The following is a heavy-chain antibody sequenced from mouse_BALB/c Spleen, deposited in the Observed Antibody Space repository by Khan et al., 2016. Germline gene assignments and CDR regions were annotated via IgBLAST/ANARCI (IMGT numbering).Heavy chain of an antibody. CDR3: ARPYGSSYVGFAY. CDR2: ITSYNGAT. V-gene: IGHV1S34*01. Sequence: LVKTGASVKISCKASGYSFTGYYMHWVKQSHGKSLEWIGYITSYNGATSYNQKFKGKATFTVDTSSSTAYMQFNSLTYADSAVYYCARPYGSSYVGFAYWGQGTLVTVSA. J-gene: IGHJ3*01. CDR1: GYSFTGYY. D-gene: IGHD1-1*01.